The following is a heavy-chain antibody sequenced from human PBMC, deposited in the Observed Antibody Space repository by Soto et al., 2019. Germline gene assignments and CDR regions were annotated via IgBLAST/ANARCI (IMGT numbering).Heavy chain of an antibody. CDR2: IYWDDDK. V-gene: IGHV2-5*02. CDR3: ARPRGYDFDY. Sequence: QITLKESGPTLVKPTQTLTVTCTFSGFSLTSSGMSEGWIRQPPGKALEWLALIYWDDDKWYSPSLKSRLYITKDTSKNQVVLTMTNVDPVDTATYYCARPRGYDFDYWGQGTLVTVSS. J-gene: IGHJ4*02. D-gene: IGHD3-10*01. CDR1: GFSLTSSGMS.